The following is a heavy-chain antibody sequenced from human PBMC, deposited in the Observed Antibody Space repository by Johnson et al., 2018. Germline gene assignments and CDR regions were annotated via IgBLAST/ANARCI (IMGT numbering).Heavy chain of an antibody. CDR1: GFTFSDYY. CDR2: ISSSGSTI. J-gene: IGHJ6*03. Sequence: QVQLLESGGGLVKPGGSLRLSCAASGFTFSDYYMSWIRQAPGKGLEWGSYISSSGSTIYYADSVKGRFTISRDNAKNSLYLQMNSLRAEETAVYYCARAVSYCTNGVCYYYYYMDVWGKGTTVTVSS. V-gene: IGHV3-11*04. D-gene: IGHD2-8*01. CDR3: ARAVSYCTNGVCYYYYYMDV.